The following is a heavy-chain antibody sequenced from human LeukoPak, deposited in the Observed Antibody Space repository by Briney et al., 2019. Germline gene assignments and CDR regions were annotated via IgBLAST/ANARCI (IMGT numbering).Heavy chain of an antibody. V-gene: IGHV1-2*02. CDR1: GYTFTGYY. CDR3: ARDQRLRGSDSSDSYYYYYMDV. Sequence: VASVKVSCKASGYTFTGYYMHWVRQAPGQGLEWMGWINPNSGGTNYAQKFQGRVTMTRDTSISTAYMELSRLRSDDTAVYYCARDQRLRGSDSSDSYYYYYMDVWGKGTTVTVSS. J-gene: IGHJ6*03. CDR2: INPNSGGT. D-gene: IGHD3-22*01.